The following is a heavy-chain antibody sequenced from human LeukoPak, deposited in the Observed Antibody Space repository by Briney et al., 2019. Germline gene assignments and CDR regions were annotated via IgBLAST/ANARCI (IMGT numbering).Heavy chain of an antibody. CDR3: ARDRLRVPYYYYMDV. V-gene: IGHV3-69-1*01. Sequence: GGSLRLSCAASGFTFSSYSMNWVRQAPGKGLEWVSSISSSSTIYYADSVKGRFTISRDNAKNSLYLQMNSLRAEDTAVYYCARDRLRVPYYYYMDVWGKGTTVTVSS. J-gene: IGHJ6*03. CDR2: ISSSSTI. CDR1: GFTFSSYS.